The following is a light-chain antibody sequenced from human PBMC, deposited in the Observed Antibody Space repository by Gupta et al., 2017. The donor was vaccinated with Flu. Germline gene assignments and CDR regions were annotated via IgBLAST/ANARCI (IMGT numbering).Light chain of an antibody. CDR1: KWGDKY. CDR3: QAWDSSTVV. CDR2: QDS. V-gene: IGLV3-1*01. J-gene: IGLJ2*01. Sequence: SYELTQPPSASVSPGQTASIPCSGDKWGDKYACWYQQKPGQSPVLVIYQDSKRPSGSPERFSGSNSGNTATLTISGTQAMDEADYYCQAWDSSTVVFGGGTKLTVL.